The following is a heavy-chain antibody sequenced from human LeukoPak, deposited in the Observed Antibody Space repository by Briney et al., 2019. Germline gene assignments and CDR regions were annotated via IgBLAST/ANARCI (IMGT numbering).Heavy chain of an antibody. J-gene: IGHJ4*02. CDR3: ARGRYYYDSSGYFPKRYYFDY. V-gene: IGHV4-34*01. CDR1: GGPFSGYY. D-gene: IGHD3-22*01. CDR2: INHSGST. Sequence: PSETLSLTCAVYGGPFSGYYWSWIRQPPGKGLEWIGEINHSGSTNYNPSLKSRVTISVDTSKNQFSLKLSSVTAADTAVYYCARGRYYYDSSGYFPKRYYFDYWGQGTLVTVSS.